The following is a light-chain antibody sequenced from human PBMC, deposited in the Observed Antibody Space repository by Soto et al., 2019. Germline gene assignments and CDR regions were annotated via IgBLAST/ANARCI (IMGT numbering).Light chain of an antibody. Sequence: QSALTQPASVSGSPGQSITISCTGTSSDIGGYIYVSWYQHHPGKAPKLLIYDVSNRPSGVSNRFSGSKSGNTASLTISGLQVEDEADYFCSTYTSSRTRFGGGTRSPS. CDR2: DVS. CDR3: STYTSSRTR. CDR1: SSDIGGYIY. V-gene: IGLV2-14*03. J-gene: IGLJ2*01.